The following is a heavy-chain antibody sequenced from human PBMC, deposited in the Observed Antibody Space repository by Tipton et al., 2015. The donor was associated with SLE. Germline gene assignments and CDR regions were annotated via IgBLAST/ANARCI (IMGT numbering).Heavy chain of an antibody. CDR2: IYYSGST. D-gene: IGHD5-12*01. Sequence: TLSLTCTVSGGSISSGSYYWSWIRQPPGKGLEWIGYIYYSGSTYYNPSLKSRVTISVDTSKNQFSLKLSSVTAADTAVYYCARTRGLLGYSDYWGQGTLVTVSS. CDR1: GGSISSGSYY. CDR3: ARTRGLLGYSDY. J-gene: IGHJ4*02. V-gene: IGHV4-61*01.